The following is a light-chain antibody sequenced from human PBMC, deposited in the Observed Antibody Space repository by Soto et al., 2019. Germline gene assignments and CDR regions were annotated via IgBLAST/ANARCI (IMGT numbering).Light chain of an antibody. CDR3: QQSYMTPWT. V-gene: IGKV1-39*01. J-gene: IGKJ1*01. CDR1: QSISSY. CDR2: AAS. Sequence: DIQMTQSPSSLSASVGDRVTITCRASQSISSYLNWYQQKPGKAPKLLIYAASNLQSGVPSRFSGSGSGTDFTLTIXSXXXXXXXTYXCQQSYMTPWTFGQGTKVEIK.